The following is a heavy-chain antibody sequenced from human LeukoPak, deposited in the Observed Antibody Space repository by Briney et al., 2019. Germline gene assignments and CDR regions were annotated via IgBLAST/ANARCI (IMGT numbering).Heavy chain of an antibody. V-gene: IGHV4-39*07. D-gene: IGHD3-10*01. CDR1: GGSISSSSYY. J-gene: IGHJ4*02. Sequence: SETLSLTCTVSGGSISSSSYYWGWIRQPPGKGLEWIGSIYYSGSTYYNPSLKSRVTISVDTSKNQFSLKLSSVAAADTAVYYCARGKRSGSYFNLENDRFDYWGQGTLVTVSS. CDR2: IYYSGST. CDR3: ARGKRSGSYFNLENDRFDY.